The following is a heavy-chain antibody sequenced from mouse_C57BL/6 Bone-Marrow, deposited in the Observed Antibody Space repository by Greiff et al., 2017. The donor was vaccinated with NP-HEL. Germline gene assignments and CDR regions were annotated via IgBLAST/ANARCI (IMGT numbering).Heavy chain of an antibody. Sequence: VQLQQSGAELVRPGASVKLSCTASGFNIKDDYMHWVKQRPEQGLEWIGWIDPENGDTEYASKFQGKATITADTSSNPAYLQLSSLTSEDTAVYYCTREVYYGYWGQGTTLTVSS. CDR3: TREVYYGY. J-gene: IGHJ2*01. CDR2: IDPENGDT. V-gene: IGHV14-4*01. CDR1: GFNIKDDY.